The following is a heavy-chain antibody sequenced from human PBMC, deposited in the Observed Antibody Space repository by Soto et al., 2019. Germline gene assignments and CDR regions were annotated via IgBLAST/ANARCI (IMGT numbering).Heavy chain of an antibody. D-gene: IGHD3-16*01. CDR3: ARVGIFYELFGYYCYFMDF. V-gene: IGHV1-18*01. Sequence: ASVKVSCKASGYTFTSYGISWVRQAPGQGLEWMGWISAYNGNTNYAQKLQGRVTMTTDTSTSTAYMELRSLRSDDTAVYYCARVGIFYELFGYYCYFMDFWGQGSTVTVS. J-gene: IGHJ6*03. CDR2: ISAYNGNT. CDR1: GYTFTSYG.